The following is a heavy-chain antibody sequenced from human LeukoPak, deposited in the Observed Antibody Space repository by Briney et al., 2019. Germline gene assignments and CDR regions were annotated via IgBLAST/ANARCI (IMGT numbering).Heavy chain of an antibody. Sequence: ASVTVTFKASGYTFITYYMHWVRRAPAQGLEWVGIINTSGGSTSYAQKFQGRVTMTTDTSTSTAYMELRSLRSDDTAVYYCAREVTMVRGVITKYFYNGLDGWGEGTTVAVSS. CDR1: GYTFITYY. V-gene: IGHV1-46*01. CDR3: AREVTMVRGVITKYFYNGLDG. D-gene: IGHD3-10*01. CDR2: INTSGGST. J-gene: IGHJ6*01.